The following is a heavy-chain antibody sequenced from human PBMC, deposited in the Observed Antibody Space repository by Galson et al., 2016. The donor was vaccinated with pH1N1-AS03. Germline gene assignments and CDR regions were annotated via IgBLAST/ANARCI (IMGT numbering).Heavy chain of an antibody. V-gene: IGHV3-7*03. Sequence: LSCAASGFTFSGYWMTWVRQAPGKGLQWVANIKQDGSEKYYVDSVKGRFTISRDNAKKSLYLQINSLRAEDTAVYYCAKGKDFWSGYPDDPFDIWGQGTMVTVSS. D-gene: IGHD3-3*01. CDR2: IKQDGSEK. J-gene: IGHJ3*02. CDR3: AKGKDFWSGYPDDPFDI. CDR1: GFTFSGYW.